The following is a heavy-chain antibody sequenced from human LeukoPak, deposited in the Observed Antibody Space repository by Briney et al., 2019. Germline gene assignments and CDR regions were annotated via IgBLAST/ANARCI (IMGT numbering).Heavy chain of an antibody. CDR3: ARDGRGSGTELNWFDP. J-gene: IGHJ5*02. V-gene: IGHV4-39*07. D-gene: IGHD6-13*01. Sequence: SETLSLTCTVSGGSISSSSYYWGWIRQPPGKGLEWIGSIYYSGGTYYNPSLKSRVTISVDTSKNQFSLKLSSVTAADTAVYYCARDGRGSGTELNWFDPWGQGTLVTVSS. CDR2: IYYSGGT. CDR1: GGSISSSSYY.